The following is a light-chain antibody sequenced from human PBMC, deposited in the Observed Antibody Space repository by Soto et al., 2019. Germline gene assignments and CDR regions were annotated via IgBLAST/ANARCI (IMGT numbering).Light chain of an antibody. V-gene: IGKV1-39*01. Sequence: DIQMTQSPSSLSASVGDRVTITCRASQSISNYLNWYQQKPGKAPKLLMYAASSLQSGVASRFSGSGSGTDFTLTISSLQPEDFATYYCQQSYSTPRTFGQGNTVEIK. J-gene: IGKJ1*01. CDR1: QSISNY. CDR3: QQSYSTPRT. CDR2: AAS.